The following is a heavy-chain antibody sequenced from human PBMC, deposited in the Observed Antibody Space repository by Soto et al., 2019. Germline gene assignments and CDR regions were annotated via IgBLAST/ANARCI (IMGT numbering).Heavy chain of an antibody. Sequence: QVQLVQSGAEVKKPGSSVKVSCKASGGTFSSYAISWVRQAPGQGLEWMGEIIPIFGTANYARKFQGRVTIPADESTSTAYMELSSLRSEDTAVYYCARDRGPSSGYYPYWFDPWGQGTLVTVSS. CDR3: ARDRGPSSGYYPYWFDP. D-gene: IGHD3-22*01. V-gene: IGHV1-69*12. CDR2: IIPIFGTA. J-gene: IGHJ5*02. CDR1: GGTFSSYA.